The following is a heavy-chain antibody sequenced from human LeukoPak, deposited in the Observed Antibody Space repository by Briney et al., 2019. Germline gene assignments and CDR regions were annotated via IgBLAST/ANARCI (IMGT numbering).Heavy chain of an antibody. D-gene: IGHD5-24*01. CDR3: ARHLEMATIDS. CDR1: GGSFSSYY. CDR2: IYYSGST. J-gene: IGHJ4*02. Sequence: SETLSLTCAVYGGSFSSYYWSWPRQPPGGGLEWIGYIYYSGSTNYNPSLKSRVTISVDTSKNHFSLKLSSVTAADTAVYYCARHLEMATIDSWGQGTLVTVSS. V-gene: IGHV4-59*08.